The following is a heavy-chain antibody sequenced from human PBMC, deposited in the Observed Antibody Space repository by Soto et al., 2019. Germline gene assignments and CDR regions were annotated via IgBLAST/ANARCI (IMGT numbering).Heavy chain of an antibody. CDR2: ISGSGGST. D-gene: IGHD2-2*01. CDR3: ATPAGRYCSSTSCRDSYYYYYMDV. V-gene: IGHV3-23*01. CDR1: GFTFSSHA. Sequence: GGSLRLCCAASGFTFSSHAMSWVRQAPGKGLEWVSAISGSGGSTYYADSVKGRFTISRDNSKNTLYLQMNSPRAEDTAVYYCATPAGRYCSSTSCRDSYYYYYMDVWGKGTTVTVSS. J-gene: IGHJ6*03.